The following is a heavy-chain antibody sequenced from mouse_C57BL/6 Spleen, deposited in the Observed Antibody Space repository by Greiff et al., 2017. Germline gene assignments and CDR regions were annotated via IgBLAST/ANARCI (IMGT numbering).Heavy chain of an antibody. CDR3: ARGDYYGSSYWYFDV. V-gene: IGHV1-55*01. D-gene: IGHD1-1*01. Sequence: VQLQQPGAELVKPGASVKMSCKASGYTFPSYWITWVKQRPGQGLEWIGDFYPGRGSTNSNEKFKSKATLTVDTSSSTAYMQLSSLTSEDSAVYYCARGDYYGSSYWYFDVWGTGTTVTVSS. CDR2: FYPGRGST. CDR1: GYTFPSYW. J-gene: IGHJ1*03.